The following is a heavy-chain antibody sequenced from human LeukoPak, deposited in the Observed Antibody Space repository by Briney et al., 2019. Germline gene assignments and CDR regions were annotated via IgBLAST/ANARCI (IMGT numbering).Heavy chain of an antibody. V-gene: IGHV3-21*01. CDR1: GFIFSDHY. CDR2: ISSSSSYI. J-gene: IGHJ3*02. CDR3: ARRSPGFDI. Sequence: GGSLRLSCAASGFIFSDHYMDWVRQAPGKGLEWVSSISSSSSYIYYADSVKGRFTISRDNAKNSLYLQMNGLRAEDTAVYYCARRSPGFDIWGQGTMVTVSS.